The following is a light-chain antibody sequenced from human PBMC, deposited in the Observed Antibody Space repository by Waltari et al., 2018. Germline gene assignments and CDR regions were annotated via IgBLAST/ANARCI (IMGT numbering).Light chain of an antibody. CDR3: QQYDSWPVT. V-gene: IGKV3-15*01. Sequence: VMSQSPATLSLSPGERTTLPCRASQRVSNNLAWYQQKPGQAPRLLIYGASTGATGIPARFSGSGSGTEFSLTISSLQSEDFAVYYCQQYDSWPVTFGQGTRLEIK. J-gene: IGKJ5*01. CDR1: QRVSNN. CDR2: GAS.